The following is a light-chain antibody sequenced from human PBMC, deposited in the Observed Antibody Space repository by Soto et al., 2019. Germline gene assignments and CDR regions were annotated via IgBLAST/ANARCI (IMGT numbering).Light chain of an antibody. V-gene: IGKV3-11*01. CDR3: QQRSNWPIT. CDR1: QSVSSY. J-gene: IGKJ5*01. CDR2: DAS. Sequence: EIVLTQSPATLSLSPGERATLSCRASQSVSSYLAWYQQKPDQAPGLLIYDASNRATGIPARFSGSGSGTDFTLTINSLEPEDFAVYYCQQRSNWPITFGQGTRLEIK.